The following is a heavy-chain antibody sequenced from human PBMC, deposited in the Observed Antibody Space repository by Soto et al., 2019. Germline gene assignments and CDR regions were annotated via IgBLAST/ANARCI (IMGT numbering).Heavy chain of an antibody. CDR2: ISKSGKNT. V-gene: IGHV3-23*01. J-gene: IGHJ4*02. Sequence: GGSLRLSCAASGFTFNNYAMSWVRQAPGKGLEWVSGISKSGKNTYYADSVKGRFTISRDNAKNTLYLQMNSLRAEDTAVYYCAKDYAGITNFDCWGQGTLVTVSS. CDR3: AKDYAGITNFDC. CDR1: GFTFNNYA. D-gene: IGHD1-7*01.